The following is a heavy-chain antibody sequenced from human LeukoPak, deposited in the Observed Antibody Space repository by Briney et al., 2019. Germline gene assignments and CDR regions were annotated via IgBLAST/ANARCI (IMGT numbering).Heavy chain of an antibody. CDR2: IDYSGNT. CDR3: ARRGLTVAAI. V-gene: IGHV4-39*01. J-gene: IGHJ4*02. Sequence: PSETLSLTCTVSDGSITSSSYHWAWIRQPPGKGLEWIGRIDYSGNTYYNPSLKSRVTISVDTSKKQFSLRLTSVTAADTAVYYCARRGLTVAAIRGQGTLVTVSS. CDR1: DGSITSSSYH. D-gene: IGHD2-21*02.